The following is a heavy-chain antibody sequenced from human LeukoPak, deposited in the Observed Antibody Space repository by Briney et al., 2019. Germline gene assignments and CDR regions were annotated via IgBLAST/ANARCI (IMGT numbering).Heavy chain of an antibody. D-gene: IGHD3-22*01. Sequence: SETLSLTCAVSGGSISSGNWWSWVRQPPGKGLEWIGEIYHSGSTNYNPSLKSRVTISVDKSKNQFSLKLSSVTAADTAVYYCARVPSGWDAFDIWGQGTMVTVSS. CDR2: IYHSGST. CDR3: ARVPSGWDAFDI. J-gene: IGHJ3*02. V-gene: IGHV4-4*02. CDR1: GGSISSGNW.